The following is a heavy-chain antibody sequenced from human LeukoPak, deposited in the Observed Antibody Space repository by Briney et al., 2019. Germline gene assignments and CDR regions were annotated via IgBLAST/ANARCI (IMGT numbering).Heavy chain of an antibody. CDR2: INPNSGGT. CDR3: ATPRGGYYDILTGSYLGYYYYGMDV. V-gene: IGHV1-2*02. Sequence: VASVKVSCKASGYTFTGYYMHWVRQAPGQGLEWMGWINPNSGGTNYAQKFQGRVTMTRDTSISTAYMELCRLRSDDTAVYYCATPRGGYYDILTGSYLGYYYYGMDVWGQGTTVTVSS. CDR1: GYTFTGYY. J-gene: IGHJ6*02. D-gene: IGHD3-9*01.